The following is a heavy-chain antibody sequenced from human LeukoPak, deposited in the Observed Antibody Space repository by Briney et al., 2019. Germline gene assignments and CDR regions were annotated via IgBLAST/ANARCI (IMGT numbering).Heavy chain of an antibody. Sequence: PGGSLRLSCAASGFTFTSYTINWVRQAPGRGLEWVSSISSSSYIYYADSVKGRFTISRDNAKNSLYLQMNSLRAEDTAVYYCARDLNWETYWGQGTLVSVSS. CDR1: GFTFTSYT. V-gene: IGHV3-21*04. CDR2: ISSSSYI. J-gene: IGHJ4*02. D-gene: IGHD7-27*01. CDR3: ARDLNWETY.